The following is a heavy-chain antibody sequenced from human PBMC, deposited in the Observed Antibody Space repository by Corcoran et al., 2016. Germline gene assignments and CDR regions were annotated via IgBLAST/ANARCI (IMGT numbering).Heavy chain of an antibody. J-gene: IGHJ4*02. D-gene: IGHD1-26*01. CDR2: IIPIFGSA. Sequence: QVQLVQSGAEVKKPGSSVKVSCKASGGTFSSYAISWVRQAPGQGLEWMGGIIPIFGSANYAQKFQGRVTITADESTSTAYMELSSLRSEDTAVYYCARDPRVGATRRNYFDYWGQGTLVTVSS. CDR1: GGTFSSYA. V-gene: IGHV1-69*01. CDR3: ARDPRVGATRRNYFDY.